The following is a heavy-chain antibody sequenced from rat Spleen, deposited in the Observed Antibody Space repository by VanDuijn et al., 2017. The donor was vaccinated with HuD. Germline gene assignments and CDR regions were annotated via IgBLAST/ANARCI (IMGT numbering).Heavy chain of an antibody. V-gene: IGHV5-58*01. D-gene: IGHD4-3*01. J-gene: IGHJ2*01. CDR2: ISSDGFNT. CDR3: AVAGYGY. Sequence: EVQLVETGGGLVQPGRSLKLSCVASGFTFSAYWMYWVRQAPGKGLEWVSSISSDGFNTYYPDSVKGRFTISRANSENTVYLQMNSLRSEDSATYYWAVAGYGYWGQGVMVKVSS. CDR1: GFTFSAYW.